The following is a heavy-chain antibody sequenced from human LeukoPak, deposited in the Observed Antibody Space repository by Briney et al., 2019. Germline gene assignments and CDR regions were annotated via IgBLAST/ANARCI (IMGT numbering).Heavy chain of an antibody. CDR1: GGSFSGYY. V-gene: IGHV4-34*01. CDR3: ARALTPSYYYDSSGYYY. J-gene: IGHJ4*02. Sequence: SETLSLTCAVYGGSFSGYYWSWIRQPPGKGLEWIGEINHSGGTNYNPSLKSRVTISVDTSKNQFSLKLSSVTAADTAVYYCARALTPSYYYDSSGYYYWGQGTLVTVSS. CDR2: INHSGGT. D-gene: IGHD3-22*01.